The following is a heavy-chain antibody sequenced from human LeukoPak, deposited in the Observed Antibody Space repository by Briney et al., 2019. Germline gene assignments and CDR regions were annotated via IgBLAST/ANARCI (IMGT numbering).Heavy chain of an antibody. V-gene: IGHV1-2*06. Sequence: ASVKVSCKASGYTFTGYHMHWVRQAPGQGLEWMGRINPNSGDTNYAQKFQGRVTMTRDTSISTAYMELSRLRSDDTAVYYCARVDGYCSSTSCYTLHAFDIWGQGTMVTVSS. D-gene: IGHD2-2*02. CDR1: GYTFTGYH. CDR3: ARVDGYCSSTSCYTLHAFDI. CDR2: INPNSGDT. J-gene: IGHJ3*02.